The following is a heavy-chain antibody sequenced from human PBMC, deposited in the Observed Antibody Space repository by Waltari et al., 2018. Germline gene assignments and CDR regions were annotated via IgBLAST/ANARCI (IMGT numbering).Heavy chain of an antibody. CDR3: ATAATVYGDYVRPGSDAFDI. CDR2: VDPEDGET. CDR1: GYTFTDYY. D-gene: IGHD4-17*01. J-gene: IGHJ3*02. Sequence: EVQLVQSGAEVKKPGATVKISCKVSGYTFTDYYMHWVQQAPGKGLEWMGLVDPEDGETIYAEKSQGRVTITADTSTDTAYMELSSLRSEDTAVYYCATAATVYGDYVRPGSDAFDIWGQGTMVTVSS. V-gene: IGHV1-69-2*01.